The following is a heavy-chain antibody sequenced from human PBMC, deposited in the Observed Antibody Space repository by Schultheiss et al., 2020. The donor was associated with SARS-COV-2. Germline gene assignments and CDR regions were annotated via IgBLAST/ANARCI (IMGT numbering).Heavy chain of an antibody. J-gene: IGHJ5*02. CDR1: GGSFSGYY. CDR3: ARDKLRATTVNNWFDP. D-gene: IGHD1-1*01. V-gene: IGHV4-34*01. Sequence: SQTLSLSCAVYGGSFSGYYWSWIRQPPGKGLEWIGSIYYSGSTNYNPSLKSRVTISVDTSKNQFSLKLSSVTAADTAVYYCARDKLRATTVNNWFDPWGQGTLVTVSS. CDR2: IYYSGST.